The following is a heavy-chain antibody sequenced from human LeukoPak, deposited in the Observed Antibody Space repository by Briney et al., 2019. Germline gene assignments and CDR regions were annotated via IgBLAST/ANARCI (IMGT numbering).Heavy chain of an antibody. J-gene: IGHJ6*02. CDR1: GYTLTELS. V-gene: IGHV1-24*01. CDR2: FDPEDGET. D-gene: IGHD3-3*01. CDR3: ASRTIFGVVIIRPYYYGMDV. Sequence: ASVKVSCKVSGYTLTELSMHWVRQAPGKGLKWMGGFDPEDGETIYAQKFQGRVTMTEDTSTDTAYMELSSLRSEDTAVYYCASRTIFGVVIIRPYYYGMDVWGQGTTVAVSS.